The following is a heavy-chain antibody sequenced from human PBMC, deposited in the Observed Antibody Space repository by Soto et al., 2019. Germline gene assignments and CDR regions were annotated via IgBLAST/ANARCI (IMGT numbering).Heavy chain of an antibody. D-gene: IGHD2-15*01. J-gene: IGHJ4*02. CDR3: ALGCNSGSCYSWMVNY. Sequence: EVQLLESGGTLVQPGGSLRLSCAASGFTFRSFGLNWVRQAPGKGLEWVSLISGSGDNTYFADSVKGRFTISRDNSKDSVYVSMNSVRVEDTAVYYCALGCNSGSCYSWMVNYWGQGTQVTVSS. CDR2: ISGSGDNT. CDR1: GFTFRSFG. V-gene: IGHV3-23*01.